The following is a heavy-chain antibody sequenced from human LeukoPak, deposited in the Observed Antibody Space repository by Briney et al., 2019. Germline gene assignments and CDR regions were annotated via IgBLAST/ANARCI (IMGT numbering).Heavy chain of an antibody. V-gene: IGHV3-33*06. CDR2: IWYDGSNK. CDR3: AKDLWDSGSQAYFDY. J-gene: IGHJ4*02. CDR1: GFTFSSYG. D-gene: IGHD3-10*01. Sequence: GGSLRLSCAASGFTFSSYGMHWVRQAPGKGLEWVAVIWYDGSNKYYADSVKGRFTISRDNSKNTLYLQMNSLRAEDTAVYYCAKDLWDSGSQAYFDYWGQGTLVTVSS.